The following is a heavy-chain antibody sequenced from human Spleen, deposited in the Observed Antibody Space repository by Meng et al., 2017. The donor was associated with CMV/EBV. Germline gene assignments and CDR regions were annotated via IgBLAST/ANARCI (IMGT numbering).Heavy chain of an antibody. D-gene: IGHD3-10*01. J-gene: IGHJ4*02. CDR2: VSPYNDDP. CDR1: GYTFSTYR. CDR3: TRVANSGSYSNFDY. Sequence: AYGYTFSTYRMSWVRQAAGQGLEWMGWVSPYNDDPYYVQEFQGRVTMTTDTSTNTADMELRSLRYDDSARYYCTRVANSGSYSNFDYWGQGTLVTVSS. V-gene: IGHV1-18*01.